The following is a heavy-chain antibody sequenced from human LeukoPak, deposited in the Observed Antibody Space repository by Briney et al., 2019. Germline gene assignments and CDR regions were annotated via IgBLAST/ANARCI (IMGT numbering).Heavy chain of an antibody. CDR3: VRGGGFGMPGHY. Sequence: GESLKISCKCSGYSFTNYWIGWVRQMPGKGLEWMGIIYPSDSDTTYSPSFQGQVTISADKSITTAYLQWRSLKASDTAMYYCVRGGGFGMPGHYWGQGTLVTVSS. D-gene: IGHD3-3*01. CDR1: GYSFTNYW. CDR2: IYPSDSDT. V-gene: IGHV5-51*01. J-gene: IGHJ4*02.